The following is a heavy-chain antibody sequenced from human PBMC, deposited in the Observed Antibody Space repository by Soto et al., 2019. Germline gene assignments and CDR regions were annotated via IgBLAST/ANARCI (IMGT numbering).Heavy chain of an antibody. CDR2: IVVGSGNT. Sequence: GASVKVSCKASGFTFTSSAVQWVRPARGQRLEWIGWIVVGSGNTNYAQKFQERVTITRDMSTSTACMELSSLRSEDTAVYYCAAGPPGEKYSGRPYYFDYWGQGTLVTVSS. V-gene: IGHV1-58*01. D-gene: IGHD1-26*01. J-gene: IGHJ4*02. CDR3: AAGPPGEKYSGRPYYFDY. CDR1: GFTFTSSA.